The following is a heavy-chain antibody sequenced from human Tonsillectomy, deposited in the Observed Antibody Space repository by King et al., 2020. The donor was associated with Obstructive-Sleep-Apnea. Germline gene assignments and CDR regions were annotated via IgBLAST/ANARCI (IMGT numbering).Heavy chain of an antibody. D-gene: IGHD1-26*01. CDR3: AHVQWYSGSYFEFFDY. CDR2: IYWDDDE. J-gene: IGHJ4*02. CDR1: GFSLSTSGVG. Sequence: ITLKESGPTLVKPTQTLTLTCTFSGFSLSTSGVGVGWIRQPPGKALEWLALIYWDDDERYSPSLKSQLTITKDTSKNQVVLRMTSMDPVDTATYYCAHVQWYSGSYFEFFDYWGQGTLVTVSS. V-gene: IGHV2-5*02.